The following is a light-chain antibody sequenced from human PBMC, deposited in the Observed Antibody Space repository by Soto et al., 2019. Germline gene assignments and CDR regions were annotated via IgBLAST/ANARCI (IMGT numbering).Light chain of an antibody. CDR1: HSISTY. Sequence: DIQMTQSPSSLSASVVDIVNITFLSSHSISTYLNWYQQTPGKAPKLLMHAASSLDRGVPSRFSGSGSGTDFTLTISSLQPEDFATYYCQQSYRTPRTCGQGTKGDIK. CDR2: AAS. CDR3: QQSYRTPRT. V-gene: IGKV1-39*01. J-gene: IGKJ1*01.